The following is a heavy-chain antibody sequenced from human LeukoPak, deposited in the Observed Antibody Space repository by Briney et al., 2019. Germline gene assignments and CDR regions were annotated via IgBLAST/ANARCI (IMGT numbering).Heavy chain of an antibody. CDR3: ARVGEVVPAAYYYYMDV. D-gene: IGHD2-2*01. Sequence: SVKVSCKASGGTFSSYAISWVRQAPGQGLEWMGGIIPIFGTANYAQKFQGRVTITTDESTSTAYMELSSLRSEDTAVYYCARVGEVVPAAYYYYMDVWGKGTTVTVSS. V-gene: IGHV1-69*05. CDR1: GGTFSSYA. J-gene: IGHJ6*03. CDR2: IIPIFGTA.